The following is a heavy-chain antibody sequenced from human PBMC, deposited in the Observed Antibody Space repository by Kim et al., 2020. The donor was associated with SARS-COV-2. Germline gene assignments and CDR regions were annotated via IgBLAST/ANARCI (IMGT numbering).Heavy chain of an antibody. CDR3: ARAGFYGEEGNDY. D-gene: IGHD4-17*01. CDR1: GFTFSSYW. CDR2: IKQDGSEK. V-gene: IGHV3-7*01. Sequence: GGSLRLSCAASGFTFSSYWMSWVRQAPGKGLEWVANIKQDGSEKYYVDSVKGRFTISRDNAKNSLYLQMNSLRAEDTAVYYCARAGFYGEEGNDYWGQGTLVTVSS. J-gene: IGHJ4*02.